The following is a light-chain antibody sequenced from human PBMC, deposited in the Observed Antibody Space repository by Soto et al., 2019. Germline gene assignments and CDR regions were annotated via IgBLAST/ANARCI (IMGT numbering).Light chain of an antibody. CDR3: QQYDSIPPWT. J-gene: IGKJ1*01. V-gene: IGKV3-20*01. Sequence: EIELTQSPGIMYLSPGERATLSCRASQTVGRSYLAWYQQKPGQAPRLLIFGTSTRATGIPDRFSGGGSGTDFTLTISRLDPEDYAVYFCQQYDSIPPWTFGQGTRVEVK. CDR1: QTVGRSY. CDR2: GTS.